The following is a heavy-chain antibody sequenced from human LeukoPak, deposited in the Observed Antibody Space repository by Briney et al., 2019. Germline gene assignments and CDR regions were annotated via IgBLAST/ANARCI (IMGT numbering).Heavy chain of an antibody. CDR2: VYHYGTT. D-gene: IGHD2/OR15-2a*01. Sequence: SETLSLTXTVSGASISRHYWSWIRQPPGKGLEWIGYVYHYGTTNYNPSLKSRVAISIDTSRNQLSLKLSSMTAADTAVYYCARGSTRADDYWGQGILVAVSS. CDR1: GASISRHY. CDR3: ARGSTRADDY. J-gene: IGHJ4*02. V-gene: IGHV4-59*11.